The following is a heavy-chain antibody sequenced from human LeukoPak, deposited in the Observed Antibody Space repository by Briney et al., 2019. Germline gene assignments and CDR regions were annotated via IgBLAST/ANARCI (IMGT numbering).Heavy chain of an antibody. Sequence: ASVRVSFKASGYTFTNYAMHWVRQAPGQRPQWLGWINPSNGYAKYSQELQGRLIISRDTSASTVYMELSSLRSEDMAIYYCAIRDGHTDHWGQGTLVTVSS. CDR2: INPSNGYA. V-gene: IGHV1-3*03. J-gene: IGHJ4*02. CDR1: GYTFTNYA. CDR3: AIRDGHTDH. D-gene: IGHD5-24*01.